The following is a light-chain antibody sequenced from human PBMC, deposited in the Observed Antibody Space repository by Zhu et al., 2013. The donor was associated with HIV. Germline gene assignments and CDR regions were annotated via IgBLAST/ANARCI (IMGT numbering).Light chain of an antibody. Sequence: QSVLTQPPSASGTPGQRVTISCSGSSSNIGSNTVNWYQQLPGTAPKLLIYSNNQRPSGVPDRFSGSESGTSASLAISGLQSEDEADYYCAAWDDSLNGVFGTGTKVTV. CDR2: SNN. CDR3: AAWDDSLNGV. V-gene: IGLV1-44*01. J-gene: IGLJ1*01. CDR1: SSNIGSNT.